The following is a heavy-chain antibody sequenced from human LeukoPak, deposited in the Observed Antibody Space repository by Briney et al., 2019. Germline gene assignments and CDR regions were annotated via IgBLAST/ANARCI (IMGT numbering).Heavy chain of an antibody. J-gene: IGHJ4*02. V-gene: IGHV7-4-1*02. CDR2: IDTNTGNP. CDR1: GYTFTSYA. Sequence: ASVKVSCKASGYTFTSYAMNWVRRAPGQGLEWMGWIDTNTGNPTYAQGFTGRFVFSLDTSVSTAYLQISSLKAEDTAVYYCASATDMSTITNFGYWGQGTLVTVSS. CDR3: ASATDMSTITNFGY. D-gene: IGHD5-24*01.